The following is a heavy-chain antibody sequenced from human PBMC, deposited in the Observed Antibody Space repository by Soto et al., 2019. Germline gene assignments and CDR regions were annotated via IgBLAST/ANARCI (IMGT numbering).Heavy chain of an antibody. CDR3: ALSLIPNWGSRGAFDY. D-gene: IGHD7-27*01. Sequence: QITLKESGPTLEKPTQTLTLTCTFSGFSLSTSGVGVGWIRQPPGKALEWLALIYSDDDKRYSPSLKSRLTITKDTSKNQVVLTMTNMYPVDTATYYCALSLIPNWGSRGAFDYWGQGTLVTVSS. CDR2: IYSDDDK. J-gene: IGHJ4*02. CDR1: GFSLSTSGVG. V-gene: IGHV2-5*02.